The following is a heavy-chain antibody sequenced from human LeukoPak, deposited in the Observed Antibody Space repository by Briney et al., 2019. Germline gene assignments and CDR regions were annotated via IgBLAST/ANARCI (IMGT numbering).Heavy chain of an antibody. CDR3: ARDFRGGYDFWSGYYTPYYFDY. D-gene: IGHD3-3*01. V-gene: IGHV4-34*01. CDR1: SGSFSGYY. CDR2: INHSVGT. Sequence: SETLSLTCSVYSGSFSGYYWSWIRQPPGKGPEWIGEINHSVGTNYNPSLKSRVTISVDTSKNHFSLKLSSVTAADTAVYYCARDFRGGYDFWSGYYTPYYFDYWGQGTLVTVSP. J-gene: IGHJ4*02.